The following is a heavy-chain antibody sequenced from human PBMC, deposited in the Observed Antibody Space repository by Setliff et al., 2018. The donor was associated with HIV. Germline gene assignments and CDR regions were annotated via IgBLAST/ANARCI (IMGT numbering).Heavy chain of an antibody. CDR3: LGESSAAFDI. D-gene: IGHD3-10*01. J-gene: IGHJ3*02. CDR1: GFTFSDYN. Sequence: GESLTISCAASGFTFSDYNMNWVRQAPGKGLEWISFITSTGINIYYTDSVKGRFTVSRDNARNSLYLQMDSLRVEDTAVYYCLGESSAAFDIWGQGTMVTVSS. CDR2: ITSTGINI. V-gene: IGHV3-48*01.